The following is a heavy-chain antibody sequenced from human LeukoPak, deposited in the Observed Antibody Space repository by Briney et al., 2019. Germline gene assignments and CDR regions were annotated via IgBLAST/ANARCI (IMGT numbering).Heavy chain of an antibody. CDR2: LSGSGVTT. Sequence: GGSLRLSCEASGFTFSSYAMSWVRQAPGKGLEWVSALSGSGVTTYYADSVKGRFTISRDNSKNTLYLQMNRLRAEDTAVYYCAKSLSGSGYSYGYDYWGQGTLVTVSS. D-gene: IGHD5-18*01. CDR1: GFTFSSYA. J-gene: IGHJ4*02. CDR3: AKSLSGSGYSYGYDY. V-gene: IGHV3-23*01.